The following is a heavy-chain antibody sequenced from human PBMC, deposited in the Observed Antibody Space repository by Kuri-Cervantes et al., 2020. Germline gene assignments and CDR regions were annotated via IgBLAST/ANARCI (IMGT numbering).Heavy chain of an antibody. V-gene: IGHV3-73*01. CDR1: GFTFSGSA. Sequence: GGSLRLSCAASGFTFSGSAMHWVRQASGKGLEWVVRIKSKANNYATAYAASVKDRFTISRDDSKNTAYLQMNSLKTEDTAVYYCTRGTYCGSTSCYYYYYYMDVWGTGTTVTVSS. J-gene: IGHJ6*03. CDR2: IKSKANNYAT. CDR3: TRGTYCGSTSCYYYYYYMDV. D-gene: IGHD2-2*01.